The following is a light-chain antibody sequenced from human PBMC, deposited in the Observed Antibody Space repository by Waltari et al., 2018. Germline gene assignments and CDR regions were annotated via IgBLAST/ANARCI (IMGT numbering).Light chain of an antibody. J-gene: IGLJ2*01. Sequence: QSALTQPRSVSGSPGQSVTISCTGTSSDVFGYTYVSWYQEHPGKAPKLIIYYVNKWPSGVPDRFSGSKSGNTASLTISGLQAEDEADYYCCSYAGRYTLLFGGGTKLTVL. CDR3: CSYAGRYTLL. V-gene: IGLV2-11*01. CDR2: YVN. CDR1: SSDVFGYTY.